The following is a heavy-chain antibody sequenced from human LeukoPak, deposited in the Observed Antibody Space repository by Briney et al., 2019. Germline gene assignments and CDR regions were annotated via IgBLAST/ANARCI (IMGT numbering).Heavy chain of an antibody. V-gene: IGHV4-39*01. CDR3: ARHPTFYWYFDY. D-gene: IGHD3-9*01. J-gene: IGHJ4*02. CDR1: GGSITSGGSY. Sequence: PSETLSLTCTVSGGSITSGGSYWTWIRQPPGEGLEWIGSIYYSGSTYYNPSLKSRVTISVDTSKNQFSLKLGSVTAADTAVYYCARHPTFYWYFDYWGQGTLVTVSS. CDR2: IYYSGST.